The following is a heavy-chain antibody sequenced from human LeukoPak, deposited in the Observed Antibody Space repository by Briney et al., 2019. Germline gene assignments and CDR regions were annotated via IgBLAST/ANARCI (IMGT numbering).Heavy chain of an antibody. D-gene: IGHD2-8*01. V-gene: IGHV3-30*02. J-gene: IGHJ4*02. Sequence: GGSLRLSCAASGFTFSRYGMHWLRQAPGKGREWVAFIHFGRSYIFYTDSVRGRFTISRDNSKNTLYLQMSSLRAEDTAVFYCAKTSDQLLYSKLDYWGQGTLVTVSS. CDR1: GFTFSRYG. CDR3: AKTSDQLLYSKLDY. CDR2: IHFGRSYI.